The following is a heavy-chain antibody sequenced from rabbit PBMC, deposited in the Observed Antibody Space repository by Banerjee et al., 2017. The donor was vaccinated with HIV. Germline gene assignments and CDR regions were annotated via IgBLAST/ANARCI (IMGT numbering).Heavy chain of an antibody. CDR2: INSNTGST. CDR3: ARSVAGADWSYAL. Sequence: QSLEESGGDLVKPGASLTLTCTASGFSFSSSYYMCWVRQAPGKGLEWIACINSNTGSTDYASWAKGRFTISKTSSTTVTLQMTSLTAADTATYFCARSVAGADWSYALWGPGTLVTVS. CDR1: GFSFSSSYY. D-gene: IGHD8-1*01. V-gene: IGHV1S40*01. J-gene: IGHJ4*01.